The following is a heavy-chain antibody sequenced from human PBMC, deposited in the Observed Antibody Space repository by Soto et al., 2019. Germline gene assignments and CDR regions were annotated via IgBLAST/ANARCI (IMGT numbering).Heavy chain of an antibody. CDR1: GGTFSSYA. J-gene: IGHJ4*02. V-gene: IGHV1-69*13. CDR2: IIPIFGTA. D-gene: IGHD3-3*01. Sequence: SVKVSCKASGGTFSSYAISWVRQAPGQGLGWMGGIIPIFGTANYAQKFQGRVTITADESTSTAYMELSSLRSEDTAVYYCASLSRGFYDFWSGYSNYWGQGTLVTVSS. CDR3: ASLSRGFYDFWSGYSNY.